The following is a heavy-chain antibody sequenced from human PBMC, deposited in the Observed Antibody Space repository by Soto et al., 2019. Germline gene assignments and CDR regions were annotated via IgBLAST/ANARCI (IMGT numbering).Heavy chain of an antibody. V-gene: IGHV3-23*01. J-gene: IGHJ4*02. Sequence: EVQLLESGGGLVQPGGSLRLSCAVSGFTFSSHAMSWVRQAPGKGLECVSSITGSGDSTYYADSVKGRFTISRDKSKSTLYLQMTSLRAEDTAVYYCAKDLQFRGWLSAQTFDYWGQGTQVTVSS. CDR1: GFTFSSHA. CDR3: AKDLQFRGWLSAQTFDY. CDR2: ITGSGDST. D-gene: IGHD6-19*01.